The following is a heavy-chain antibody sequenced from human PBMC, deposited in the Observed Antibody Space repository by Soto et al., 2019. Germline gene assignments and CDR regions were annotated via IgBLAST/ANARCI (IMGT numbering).Heavy chain of an antibody. CDR3: ARDDIVSSVGYAFDI. CDR1: EFTFSIYS. Sequence: GSLRLSCAASEFTFSIYSMNLVLQAPGKGLEWVSYIDSSSSIKNYADSVKGRFTISRDNAKNSLYLQMNSLRDEDTAVYYCARDDIVSSVGYAFDIWGQGTMVTVSS. V-gene: IGHV3-48*02. J-gene: IGHJ3*02. D-gene: IGHD5-12*01. CDR2: IDSSSSIK.